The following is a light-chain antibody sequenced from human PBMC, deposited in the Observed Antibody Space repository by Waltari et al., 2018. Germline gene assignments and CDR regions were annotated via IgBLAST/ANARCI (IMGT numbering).Light chain of an antibody. CDR2: ANT. V-gene: IGLV1-40*01. CDR1: GSNIGAGYA. J-gene: IGLJ2*01. CDR3: QAYDGSLRGSVI. Sequence: QSELTQPPSVSGAPGQRVTISCTGTGSNIGAGYAVQWYQHVPGTAPKLVIYANTTRPSGVPDRFSGSKSDTSASLAITGLQAEDEADYYCQAYDGSLRGSVIFGGGTKLTVL.